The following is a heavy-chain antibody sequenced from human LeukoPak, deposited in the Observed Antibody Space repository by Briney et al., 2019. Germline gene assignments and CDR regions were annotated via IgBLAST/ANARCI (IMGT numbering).Heavy chain of an antibody. CDR3: ARDRPGEPLEYYFDP. Sequence: SETLSLTCSVSGGSIDRTSSYWGWVRQSPGKGLEWIGSINYVGSTYYNPSLKSRVTMSLDTSENQFSLRLSSVTAADTAVYFRARDRPGEPLEYYFDPWGQGTLVTVSS. CDR2: INYVGST. J-gene: IGHJ4*02. CDR1: GGSIDRTSSY. V-gene: IGHV4-39*07. D-gene: IGHD1-1*01.